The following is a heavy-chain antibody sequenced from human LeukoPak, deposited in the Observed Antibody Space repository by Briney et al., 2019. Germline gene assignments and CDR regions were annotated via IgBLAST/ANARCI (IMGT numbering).Heavy chain of an antibody. CDR2: VSGTGDFI. Sequence: PGGSLRLSCAASGFTFTNPAMGWFRQAPGKGLEWVSVVSGTGDFIYYGDSVKGRFTMSRDNSKNTLYLQMSSLRAEDTALYYCAKTRGGNPRYYFDYWGHGTLVTVSS. CDR1: GFTFTNPA. CDR3: AKTRGGNPRYYFDY. J-gene: IGHJ4*01. V-gene: IGHV3-23*01. D-gene: IGHD4-23*01.